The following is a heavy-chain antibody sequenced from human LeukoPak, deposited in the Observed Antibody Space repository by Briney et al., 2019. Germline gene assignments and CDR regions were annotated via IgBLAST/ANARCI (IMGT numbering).Heavy chain of an antibody. CDR3: ARSSGWYHRGPDYYYYYMDV. J-gene: IGHJ6*03. CDR1: GFTFSSYE. D-gene: IGHD6-19*01. V-gene: IGHV3-48*03. CDR2: ISSSGSTI. Sequence: GGSLRLSCAASGFTFSSYEMNWVRQAPGKGLEWVSYISSSGSTIYYADSVKGRFTISRDNAKNSLYLQMNSLRAKDTAVYYCARSSGWYHRGPDYYYYYMDVWGKGTTVTVS.